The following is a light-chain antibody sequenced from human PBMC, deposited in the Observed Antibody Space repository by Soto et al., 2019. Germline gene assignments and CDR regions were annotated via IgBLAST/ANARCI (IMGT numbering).Light chain of an antibody. J-gene: IGKJ4*01. V-gene: IGKV3-15*01. CDR1: QSVSSN. CDR3: QQYSVWPLT. CDR2: VAS. Sequence: EIVMTQSPATLSVSPGERVTFSCRASQSVSSNLAWYQQKPGQTPKLLIYVASTSATGIPTRFSGSGSGTEFNLTISSLQSEDFAVYYCQQYSVWPLTFGGGTKVEFK.